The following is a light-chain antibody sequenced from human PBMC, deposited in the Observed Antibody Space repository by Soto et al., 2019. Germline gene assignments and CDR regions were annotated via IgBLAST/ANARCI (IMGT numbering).Light chain of an antibody. CDR3: CSYAGSYDWV. V-gene: IGLV2-11*01. Sequence: QSALTQPRSVSGSPGQTVTISCTGTSSDVGGYNYVSWYQQHPGKAPKVLIYEVTKRPSGVPDRFSGSKSGNTASLTISGLQAEDEADYYCCSYAGSYDWVFGGGTKLTVL. J-gene: IGLJ3*02. CDR1: SSDVGGYNY. CDR2: EVT.